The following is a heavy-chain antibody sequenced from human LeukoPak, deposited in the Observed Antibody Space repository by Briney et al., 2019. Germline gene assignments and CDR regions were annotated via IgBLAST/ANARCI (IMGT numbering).Heavy chain of an antibody. CDR2: ISSSSSYI. J-gene: IGHJ4*02. CDR3: ARSPGAVDFDY. D-gene: IGHD3-16*01. CDR1: GFTFSSYS. V-gene: IGHV3-21*01. Sequence: GGSLSLSCAASGFTFSSYSMNWVRQAPGKGLEWVSSISSSSSYIYYADSVKGRFTISRDNAKNSLYLQMNSLRAEDTAVYYCARSPGAVDFDYWGQGTLVTVSS.